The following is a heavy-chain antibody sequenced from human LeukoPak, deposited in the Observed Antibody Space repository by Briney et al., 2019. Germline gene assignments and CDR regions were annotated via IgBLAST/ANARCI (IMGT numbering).Heavy chain of an antibody. D-gene: IGHD6-19*01. CDR2: INPSGGTA. V-gene: IGHV1-46*01. CDR3: ARGRSSGADNWFDP. Sequence: ASVKVSCKASGYTFTSYYIHWVRQAPGQGLEWMGIINPSGGTARYAQKFQGRVTMTRNTSISTAYMELSSLRSEDTAVYYCARGRSSGADNWFDPWGQGTLVTVSS. CDR1: GYTFTSYY. J-gene: IGHJ5*02.